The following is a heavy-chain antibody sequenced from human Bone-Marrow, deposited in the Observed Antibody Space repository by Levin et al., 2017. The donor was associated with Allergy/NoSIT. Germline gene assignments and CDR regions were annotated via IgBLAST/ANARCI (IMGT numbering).Heavy chain of an antibody. D-gene: IGHD1-1*01. V-gene: IGHV3-66*01. J-gene: IGHJ5*02. CDR2: IYTGGNT. Sequence: GESLKISCAVSGFTVSRNYMSWVRQAPGKGLEWVSVIYTGGNTYYADSVKGRFTISRDNSKNTVYLQMNTLRAEDTAVYYCAGNLPFDPWGQGTLVTVSS. CDR3: AGNLPFDP. CDR1: GFTVSRNY.